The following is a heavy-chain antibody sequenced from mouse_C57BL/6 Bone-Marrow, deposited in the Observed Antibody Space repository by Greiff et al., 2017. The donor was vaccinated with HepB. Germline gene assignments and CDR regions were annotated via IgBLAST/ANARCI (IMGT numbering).Heavy chain of an antibody. Sequence: QVQLKQPGAELVRPGSSVKLSCKASGYTFTSYWMHWVKQRPIQGLEWIGNIDPSDSETHYNQKFKDKATLTVDKSSSTAYMQLSSLTSEDSAVYYCARDDGYFSYAMDYWGQGTSVTVSS. V-gene: IGHV1-52*01. D-gene: IGHD2-3*01. CDR3: ARDDGYFSYAMDY. J-gene: IGHJ4*01. CDR1: GYTFTSYW. CDR2: IDPSDSET.